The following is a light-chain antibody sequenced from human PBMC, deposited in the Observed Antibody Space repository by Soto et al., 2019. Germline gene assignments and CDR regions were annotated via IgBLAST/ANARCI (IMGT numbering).Light chain of an antibody. CDR1: QSVLRSNGKNH. CDR2: MAS. Sequence: DIVMTQSPLSLPVTPGEPASISCRSSQSVLRSNGKNHLSWYLQKPGQSPQLLIYMASNRASGVPDRCSGSGSGTDFTLKISRVEDEDVGVYYWMISLPNPWTFGQGTRVEIK. J-gene: IGKJ1*01. V-gene: IGKV2-28*01. CDR3: MISLPNPWT.